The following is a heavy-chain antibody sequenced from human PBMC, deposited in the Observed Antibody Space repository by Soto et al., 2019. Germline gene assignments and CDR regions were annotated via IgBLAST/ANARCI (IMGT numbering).Heavy chain of an antibody. D-gene: IGHD6-19*01. J-gene: IGHJ4*01. Sequence: QVQLVQSGAEVKKPGSSVKVSCKASGGTFSSYAISCVRQAPGQGLEWMGGIIPIFGTANYAQKFQGRVTVTADESTSTAYMELSSLRSEDTAVYYCARDPTRAVAHVYFDYWGQGTLVTVSA. CDR1: GGTFSSYA. CDR2: IIPIFGTA. V-gene: IGHV1-69*12. CDR3: ARDPTRAVAHVYFDY.